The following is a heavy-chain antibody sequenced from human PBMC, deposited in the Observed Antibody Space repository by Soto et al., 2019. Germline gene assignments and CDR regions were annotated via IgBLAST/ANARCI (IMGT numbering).Heavy chain of an antibody. V-gene: IGHV3-23*01. CDR2: ISGSGVAK. CDR3: AKDRSPGATTWNVY. D-gene: IGHD1-1*01. J-gene: IGHJ1*01. Sequence: VQLLESGGALVQPGGSLRLSCVVSGFTFSSSAINWVRQAPGKGLEWVSTISGSGVAKFYADSVKGRFTISRDNSNNTVSLQMNSLRAEDAAVYYCAKDRSPGATTWNVYWGQGTLVTVSS. CDR1: GFTFSSSA.